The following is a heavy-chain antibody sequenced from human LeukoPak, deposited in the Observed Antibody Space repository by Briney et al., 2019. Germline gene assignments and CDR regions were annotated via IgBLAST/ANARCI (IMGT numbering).Heavy chain of an antibody. CDR1: GGSISSGGYY. V-gene: IGHV4-61*08. CDR3: ARHDYGDYPARY. CDR2: IYYSGST. Sequence: SETLSLTCTVSGGSISSGGYYWSWIRQPPGKGLEWIGYIYYSGSTNYNPSLKSRVTISVDTSKNQFSLKLSSVTAADTAVYYCARHDYGDYPARYWGQGTLVTVSS. J-gene: IGHJ4*02. D-gene: IGHD4-17*01.